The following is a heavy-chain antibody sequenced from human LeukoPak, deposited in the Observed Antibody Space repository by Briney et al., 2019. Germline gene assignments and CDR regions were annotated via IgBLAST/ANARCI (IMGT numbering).Heavy chain of an antibody. J-gene: IGHJ6*02. CDR1: GFTFSSHE. CDR2: IGISGTTI. V-gene: IGHV3-48*03. D-gene: IGHD2-21*01. CDR3: TRRIIYSGMDV. Sequence: PGGSLRLSCVASGFTFSSHEFQWVRQAPGKGLEWVSYIGISGTTIQYADSVRGRFTMSRDNAKNSLHLQMNSLRAEDTALYYCTRRIIYSGMDVWGHGTTVTVSS.